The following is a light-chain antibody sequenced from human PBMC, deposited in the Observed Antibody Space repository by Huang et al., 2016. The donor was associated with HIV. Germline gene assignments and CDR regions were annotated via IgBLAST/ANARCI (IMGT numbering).Light chain of an antibody. CDR2: AAS. V-gene: IGKV1D-8*01. J-gene: IGKJ2*01. CDR3: QQYYNFPYT. CDR1: QAVPTY. Sequence: VIWVTQSPSLLSASTGDKVTITCRLSQAVPTYLAWYQQKPGKAPELLIYAASTLQSGVPSRFSGSGSGTDFTLTISSLKSEDFATYYCQQYYNFPYTFGQGTKLEIK.